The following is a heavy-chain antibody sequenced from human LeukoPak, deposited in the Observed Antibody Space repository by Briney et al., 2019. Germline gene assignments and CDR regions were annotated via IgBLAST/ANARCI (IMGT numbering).Heavy chain of an antibody. Sequence: PSETLSLTCTVSGGSISSSSYYWGWIRQPPGKGLEWIGSIYYSGSTYYNPSLKSRVTISVDTSKNQFSLKLSSVTAADTAVYYCARARVRGLQWLASSPTFDYWGQGTLVTVSS. V-gene: IGHV4-39*07. CDR1: GGSISSSSYY. CDR2: IYYSGST. CDR3: ARARVRGLQWLASSPTFDY. J-gene: IGHJ4*02. D-gene: IGHD6-19*01.